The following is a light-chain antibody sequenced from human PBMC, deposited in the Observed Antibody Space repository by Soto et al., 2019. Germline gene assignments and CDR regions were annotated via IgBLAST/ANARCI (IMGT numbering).Light chain of an antibody. CDR1: SSDVGGYNT. V-gene: IGLV2-14*03. J-gene: IGLJ1*01. Sequence: QSVLTQPASVSGSPGQSIAISCTGTSSDVGGYNTVSWYQQYPGGAPKLMIHDVTNRPSGVSDRFSGSKSGNTASLTISGLQTEDEADYYCSSYTSTSTYVFGTGTKLTVL. CDR2: DVT. CDR3: SSYTSTSTYV.